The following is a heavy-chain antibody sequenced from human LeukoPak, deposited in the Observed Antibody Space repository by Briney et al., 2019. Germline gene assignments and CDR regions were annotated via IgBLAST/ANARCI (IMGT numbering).Heavy chain of an antibody. V-gene: IGHV1-18*01. J-gene: IGHJ3*02. CDR1: GYTFTSYG. CDR2: ISAYNGNT. Sequence: ASVKVSCQASGYTFTSYGISWVRQAPGQGLEWMGWISAYNGNTNYAQKLQGRVTMTTDTSTSTAYMELRSLRSDDTAVYYCARKRGYSGYDPSTVDIWGQGTMVTVSS. D-gene: IGHD5-12*01. CDR3: ARKRGYSGYDPSTVDI.